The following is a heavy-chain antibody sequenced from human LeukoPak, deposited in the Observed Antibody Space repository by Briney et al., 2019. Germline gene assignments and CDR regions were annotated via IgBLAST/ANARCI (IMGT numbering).Heavy chain of an antibody. J-gene: IGHJ4*02. V-gene: IGHV4-34*01. Sequence: PSETLSLTCAVYGGSFSGYYWSWIRQPPGKGLEWIGEINHSGSTYYNPSLKSRVTISVDTSKNQFSLKLSSVTAADTAVYYCARGNSGDYAGVKLGYYFDYWGQGTLVTVSS. D-gene: IGHD4-17*01. CDR3: ARGNSGDYAGVKLGYYFDY. CDR2: INHSGST. CDR1: GGSFSGYY.